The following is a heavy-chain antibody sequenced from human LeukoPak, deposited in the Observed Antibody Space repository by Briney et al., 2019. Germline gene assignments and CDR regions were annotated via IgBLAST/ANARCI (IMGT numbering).Heavy chain of an antibody. CDR1: GFTFSSYG. J-gene: IGHJ6*04. CDR2: ISYDGSNK. CDR3: AKEMGYCSSTSCPGMDV. D-gene: IGHD2-2*01. Sequence: GRSLRLFCAASGFTFSSYGMHWVRQAPGKGLEWVAVISYDGSNKYYADSVKGRFTISRDNSKNTLYLQMNSLRAEDTAVYYCAKEMGYCSSTSCPGMDVWGKGTTVTVSS. V-gene: IGHV3-30*18.